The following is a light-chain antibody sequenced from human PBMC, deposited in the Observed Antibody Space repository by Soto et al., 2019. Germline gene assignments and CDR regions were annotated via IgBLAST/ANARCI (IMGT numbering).Light chain of an antibody. J-gene: IGKJ4*01. CDR2: GAS. CDR1: QSVSSNY. Sequence: EIVLTQSPGTLSLSPGERATLSCRASQSVSSNYLTWYQQKPGQAPRLLIYGASTRATSIPARFSGSGSGTDFTLTISSLQPEDFAVYYCQQDYNSLTFGGGTKVDI. V-gene: IGKV3D-7*01. CDR3: QQDYNSLT.